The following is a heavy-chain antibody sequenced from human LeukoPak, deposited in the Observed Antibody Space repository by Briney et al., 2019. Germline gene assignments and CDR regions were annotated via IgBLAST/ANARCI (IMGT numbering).Heavy chain of an antibody. CDR1: GYSFTSNW. D-gene: IGHD3-10*01. Sequence: GESLRISCKGSGYSFTSNWINSVRQMPGKGLEWMGRIDPSDSYTNYSPSFQGHVTISADNSISTAYLQWSSLRASDTAMYYCASGVMIRGVRYYFDYWGQGTLVTVSS. CDR3: ASGVMIRGVRYYFDY. V-gene: IGHV5-10-1*01. CDR2: IDPSDSYT. J-gene: IGHJ4*02.